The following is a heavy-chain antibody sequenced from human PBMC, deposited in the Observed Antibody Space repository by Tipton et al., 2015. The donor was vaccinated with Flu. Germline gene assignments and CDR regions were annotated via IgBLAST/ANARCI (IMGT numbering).Heavy chain of an antibody. J-gene: IGHJ2*01. CDR1: GGSINSGSYY. D-gene: IGHD1-26*01. Sequence: TLSLTCTVSGGSINSGSYYWSWIRQPAGQGLQWIGRIYTSGSTNYNFSLNSRVTISVDTSKNQFYLRLTSVTAADTAIYYCARLKYGGSYMWYFDLWGRGTLVTVSS. V-gene: IGHV4-61*02. CDR2: IYTSGST. CDR3: ARLKYGGSYMWYFDL.